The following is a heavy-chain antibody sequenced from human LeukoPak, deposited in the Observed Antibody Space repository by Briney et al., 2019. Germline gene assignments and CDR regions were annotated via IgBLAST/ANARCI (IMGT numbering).Heavy chain of an antibody. D-gene: IGHD3-3*01. J-gene: IGHJ5*02. V-gene: IGHV1-18*01. CDR1: GYTFTSYG. CDR2: ISAYNGNT. Sequence: ASVKVPCKASGYTFTSYGISWVRQAPGQGLEWMGWISAYNGNTNYAQKLQGRVTMTTDTSTSTAYMELRSLRSDDTAVYYCARDKGYFYDFWSGYYLPNWFDPWGQGTLVTVSS. CDR3: ARDKGYFYDFWSGYYLPNWFDP.